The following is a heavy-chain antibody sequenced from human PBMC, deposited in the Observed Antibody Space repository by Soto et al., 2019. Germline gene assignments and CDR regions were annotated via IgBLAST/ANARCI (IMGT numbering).Heavy chain of an antibody. D-gene: IGHD7-27*01. CDR2: LYFYDSA. CDR3: ARVGTSESFFDY. Sequence: EVQLVETGGGLVLPGGSLRLSCVVSGFTLSNNRMTWVRQAPGQGLEWVSDLYFYDSANYADSVRGRFTIFKDDSKNTLYLQMTNLRADDTALYYCARVGTSESFFDYWGQGTLVTVSP. J-gene: IGHJ4*02. V-gene: IGHV3-53*02. CDR1: GFTLSNNR.